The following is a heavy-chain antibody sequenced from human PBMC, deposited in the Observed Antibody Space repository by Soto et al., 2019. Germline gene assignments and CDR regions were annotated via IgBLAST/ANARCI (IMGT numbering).Heavy chain of an antibody. CDR2: ISSSSSTI. CDR3: AKDISGWSLYYFDY. J-gene: IGHJ4*02. D-gene: IGHD6-19*01. V-gene: IGHV3-48*01. CDR1: GFTFSSYS. Sequence: GGSLRLSCAASGFTFSSYSMNWVRQAPGKGLEWVSSISSSSSTIYYADSVKGRFTISRDNAKNSLYLQMNSLRAEDTAVYYCAKDISGWSLYYFDYWGQGTLVTVSS.